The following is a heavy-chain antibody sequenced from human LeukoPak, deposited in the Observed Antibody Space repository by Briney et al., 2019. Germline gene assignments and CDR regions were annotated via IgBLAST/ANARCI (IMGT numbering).Heavy chain of an antibody. CDR2: ISSSGSTI. D-gene: IGHD3-9*01. CDR3: AREGLRYFDWLLGRAWFDP. V-gene: IGHV3-48*03. CDR1: GFTFSSYE. Sequence: PGGSLRLSCAASGFTFSSYEMNWVRQAPGKGLEWVSYISSSGSTIYYADSVKGRFTISRDNAKNSLYLQMNSLRAEDTAVYYCAREGLRYFDWLLGRAWFDPWGQGTLVTVSS. J-gene: IGHJ5*02.